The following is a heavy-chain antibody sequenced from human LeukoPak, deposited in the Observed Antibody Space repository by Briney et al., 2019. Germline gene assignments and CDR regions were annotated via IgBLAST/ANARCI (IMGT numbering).Heavy chain of an antibody. CDR1: GFTFSTYS. CDR3: ARDYCRGGSCYLYFQK. Sequence: PGGSLRLSCAASGFTFSTYSMNWVRQAPGKGLEGVSYISDSSCTIYFADSVKGRFTISRDNAKNSLYLQMNSLTAKDTAVYYCARDYCRGGSCYLYFQKWGQGTLVTVPS. CDR2: ISDSSCTI. J-gene: IGHJ1*01. V-gene: IGHV3-48*04. D-gene: IGHD2-15*01.